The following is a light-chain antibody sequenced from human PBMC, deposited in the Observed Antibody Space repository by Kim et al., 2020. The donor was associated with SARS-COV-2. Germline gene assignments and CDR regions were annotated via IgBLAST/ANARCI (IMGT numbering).Light chain of an antibody. Sequence: VAWGQTVRITCQGDSLRSYYATWYQQKPGQAPILVIYGKNNRPSGIQDRFSGSSSGNTASLTITGTQAGDEADYYCNSRDSNDNVVFGGGTQLTVL. CDR2: GKN. CDR3: NSRDSNDNVV. J-gene: IGLJ2*01. CDR1: SLRSYY. V-gene: IGLV3-19*01.